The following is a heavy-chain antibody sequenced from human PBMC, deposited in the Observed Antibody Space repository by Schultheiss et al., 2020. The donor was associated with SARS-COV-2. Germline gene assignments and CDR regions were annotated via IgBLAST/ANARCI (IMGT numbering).Heavy chain of an antibody. CDR1: GFTFTSSA. J-gene: IGHJ4*02. CDR2: ISAYNGNT. D-gene: IGHD6-6*01. CDR3: ARDPDEYSSSFPIDY. V-gene: IGHV1-18*01. Sequence: ASVKVSCKASGFTFTSSAMQWVRQARGQRLEWMGWISAYNGNTNYAQKLQGRVTMTTDTSTSTVYMELSSLRSEDTAVYYCARDPDEYSSSFPIDYWGQGTLVTVSS.